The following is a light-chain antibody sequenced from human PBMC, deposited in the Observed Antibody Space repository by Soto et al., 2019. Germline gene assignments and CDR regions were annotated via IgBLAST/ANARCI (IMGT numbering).Light chain of an antibody. CDR1: QRLLRSDGNNY. V-gene: IGKV2-28*01. Sequence: IVMTQSPLSLPVTPGEPASISCRSRQRLLRSDGNNYLDWYLQRPGQSPQLLIYQASNRATGVPDKFSGSGSGMDFTLTISRVEAEDVGEYYCMHALETPLTFGQGTKVDIK. CDR3: MHALETPLT. CDR2: QAS. J-gene: IGKJ1*01.